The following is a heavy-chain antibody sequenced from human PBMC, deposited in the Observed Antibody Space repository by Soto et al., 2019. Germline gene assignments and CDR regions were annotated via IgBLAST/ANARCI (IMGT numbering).Heavy chain of an antibody. CDR2: ISYDGSNK. J-gene: IGHJ6*02. Sequence: GGSLRLSCAASGFTFSNYGMHWVRRAPGKGLEWVAVISYDGSNKYYADSVKGRFTISRDNSKNKLYLQMNSLRAEDTAVYYCAKLLKRSPVADPWYYGMDVWGQGTTVTVSS. D-gene: IGHD6-19*01. V-gene: IGHV3-30*18. CDR1: GFTFSNYG. CDR3: AKLLKRSPVADPWYYGMDV.